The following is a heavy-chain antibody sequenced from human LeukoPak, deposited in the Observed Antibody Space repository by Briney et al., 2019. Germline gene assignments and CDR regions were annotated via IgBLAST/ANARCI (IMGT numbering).Heavy chain of an antibody. V-gene: IGHV3-21*01. Sequence: GGSLRLSCAASGFTFNTFNMNWVGQAPGKGLEWVSSITSGGDCIYYADSVKGRFTTSRDNAKNSLSLQLNSLRVEDTAVYYRARGHYDVLAASYKWTPDYWGQGTLVTVSS. CDR2: ITSGGDCI. CDR3: ARGHYDVLAASYKWTPDY. CDR1: GFTFNTFN. J-gene: IGHJ4*02. D-gene: IGHD3-9*01.